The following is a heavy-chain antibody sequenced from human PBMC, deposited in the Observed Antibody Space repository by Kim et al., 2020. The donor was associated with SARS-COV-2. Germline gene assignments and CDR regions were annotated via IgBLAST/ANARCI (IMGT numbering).Heavy chain of an antibody. V-gene: IGHV3-48*02. Sequence: GGSLRLSCAASGFTFSSYSMNWVRQAPGKGLEWVSYISSSSSTIYYADSVKGRFTISRDNAKNSLYLQMNSLRDEDTAVYYCARDHSKGWFGELGFDYWGQGTLVTVSS. CDR2: ISSSSSTI. J-gene: IGHJ4*02. D-gene: IGHD3-10*01. CDR3: ARDHSKGWFGELGFDY. CDR1: GFTFSSYS.